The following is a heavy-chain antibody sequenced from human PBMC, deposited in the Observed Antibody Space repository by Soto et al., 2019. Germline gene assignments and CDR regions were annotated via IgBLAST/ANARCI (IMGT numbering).Heavy chain of an antibody. J-gene: IGHJ5*02. V-gene: IGHV3-30*19. D-gene: IGHD3-16*01. CDR3: ARWGTTRGLDL. Sequence: QLVESGGGVVQPGTSLRLSGAASGFRFKSFVMHWVRQVPGKGLQWVALTSYDGNTKYYGDSVQGRFIVSRDNSKNTLDLQMDSLRLEETALYYCARWGTTRGLDLWGQGTLVSVSS. CDR2: TSYDGNTK. CDR1: GFRFKSFV.